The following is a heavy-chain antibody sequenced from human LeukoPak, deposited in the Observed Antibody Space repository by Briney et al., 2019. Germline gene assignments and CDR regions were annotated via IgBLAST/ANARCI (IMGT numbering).Heavy chain of an antibody. CDR2: FDPEEGEE. Sequence: ASVKVSCKVSGYTLRRYSLHWVRQAPGKGLEWMGVFDPEEGEEIYAQKFQGRVTMPEDTSADTAYMELTSLRPDDTAVYYCARGATLDYWGQGTLVTVSS. V-gene: IGHV1-24*01. CDR3: ARGATLDY. CDR1: GYTLRRYS. J-gene: IGHJ4*02. D-gene: IGHD1-26*01.